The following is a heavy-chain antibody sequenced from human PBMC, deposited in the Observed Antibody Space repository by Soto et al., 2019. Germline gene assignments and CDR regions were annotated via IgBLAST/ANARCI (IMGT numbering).Heavy chain of an antibody. Sequence: QVQLVQSGAEVKKPGSSVKVSCKASGGTFSSYTISWVRQAPGQGLEWMGRIIPILGIANYAQKFQGRVTITADKSTSTAYKEVSSLGSEDTAVYYCARDGGGVVVPAADWYFDLWGRGTLVTVSS. J-gene: IGHJ2*01. CDR2: IIPILGIA. CDR3: ARDGGGVVVPAADWYFDL. CDR1: GGTFSSYT. D-gene: IGHD2-2*01. V-gene: IGHV1-69*08.